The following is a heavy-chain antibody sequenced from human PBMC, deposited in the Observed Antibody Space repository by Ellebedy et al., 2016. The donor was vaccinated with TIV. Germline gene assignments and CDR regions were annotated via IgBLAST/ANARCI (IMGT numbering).Heavy chain of an antibody. CDR3: ARLGGQQLPPPPGMSSGWDYGMDV. D-gene: IGHD6-19*01. J-gene: IGHJ6*02. CDR2: IYPGDSDT. Sequence: GESLKISXKGSGYSFTSYWIGWVRQMPGKGLEWMGFIYPGDSDTSYSPSFQGQVTSSADKSISTAYLQWSSLKASDTAMYYCARLGGQQLPPPPGMSSGWDYGMDVWGQGTTVTVSS. V-gene: IGHV5-51*01. CDR1: GYSFTSYW.